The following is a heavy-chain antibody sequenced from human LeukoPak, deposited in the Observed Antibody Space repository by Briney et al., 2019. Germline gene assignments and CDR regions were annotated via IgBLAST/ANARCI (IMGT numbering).Heavy chain of an antibody. Sequence: GRSLRLSCAASGFAFSTYGMHWVRQAPGKGLEWVAVILYDGSNKYYSDSLKGRFTIFRDNSKNTLYLQMGSLRAEDMAVYYCARDGGSGSYYDSSGYPYYFDYWGQGTLVTVSS. D-gene: IGHD3-22*01. V-gene: IGHV3-30*03. CDR3: ARDGGSGSYYDSSGYPYYFDY. CDR1: GFAFSTYG. J-gene: IGHJ4*02. CDR2: ILYDGSNK.